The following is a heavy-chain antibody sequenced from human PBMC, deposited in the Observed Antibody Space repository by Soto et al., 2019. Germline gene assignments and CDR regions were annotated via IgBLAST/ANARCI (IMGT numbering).Heavy chain of an antibody. CDR1: GFTFSSYA. J-gene: IGHJ6*02. V-gene: IGHV3-23*01. Sequence: EVQLLESGGGLVQPGGSLRLSCAASGFTFSSYAMSWVRQAPGKGLEWVSAISGSGGSTYYADSVKGRFTISRDNSKITLYLQKNSLRAEDTAVYYCASAAREYYYYGMDVWGQGTTVTVSS. CDR2: ISGSGGST. CDR3: ASAAREYYYYGMDV.